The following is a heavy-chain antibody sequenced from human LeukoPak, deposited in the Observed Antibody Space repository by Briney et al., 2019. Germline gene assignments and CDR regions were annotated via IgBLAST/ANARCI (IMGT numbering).Heavy chain of an antibody. V-gene: IGHV3-23*01. CDR3: AKGPDIVVVPAAMLQH. Sequence: PGGSLRLSCAASGFTFSSYAMSWVRQAPGKGLEWVSAISGSGGSTYYADSVKGRFTISRDNSKNTLYLQMNSLRAEDMAVYYCAKGPDIVVVPAAMLQHWGQGTLVTVSS. CDR1: GFTFSSYA. J-gene: IGHJ1*01. D-gene: IGHD2-2*01. CDR2: ISGSGGST.